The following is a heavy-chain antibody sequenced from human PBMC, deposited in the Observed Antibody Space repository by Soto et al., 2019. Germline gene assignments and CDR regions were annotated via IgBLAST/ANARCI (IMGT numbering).Heavy chain of an antibody. CDR3: ARVSGWYYFDY. Sequence: QVQLVQSGAEVKKPGASVKVSCKASGYTFTSYAMHWVRQAPGQRLEWMGWINAGNGNTKYSQKFQGRVTITRDTSASTAYMELSSLRAEDTAVYYCARVSGWYYFDYWGQGTLVTVSS. CDR2: INAGNGNT. J-gene: IGHJ4*02. V-gene: IGHV1-3*01. D-gene: IGHD6-19*01. CDR1: GYTFTSYA.